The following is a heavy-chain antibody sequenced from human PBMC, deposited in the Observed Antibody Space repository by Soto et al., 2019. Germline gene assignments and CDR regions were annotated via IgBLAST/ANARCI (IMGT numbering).Heavy chain of an antibody. CDR3: ARYGDSSGWYLGTGMDV. CDR2: ISTYNGNT. V-gene: IGHV1-18*04. Sequence: QVQLVQSGAEVKKPGASLKVSCQASGYSFSDYGSAWVRQAPGQGLAWVGWISTYNGNTNYAQKFQGRVTMTTDTSAHTAYMELRSLRSDDTAMYSCARYGDSSGWYLGTGMDVWGQGTPVTVSS. D-gene: IGHD6-19*01. CDR1: GYSFSDYG. J-gene: IGHJ6*02.